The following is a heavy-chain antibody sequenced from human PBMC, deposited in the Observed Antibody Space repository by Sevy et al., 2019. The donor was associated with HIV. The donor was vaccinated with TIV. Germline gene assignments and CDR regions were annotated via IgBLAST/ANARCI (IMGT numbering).Heavy chain of an antibody. J-gene: IGHJ3*02. D-gene: IGHD3-22*01. CDR3: ARGSTYYYDDSGYSTRGDAFDI. CDR2: IYIGGST. Sequence: GGSLRLSCAASGFTVSSNYMTWVRQAPGKGLEWVSVIYIGGSTYYAESVKGRFTISRDNSKNTVYLRMNSLRAEDTAVYYCARGSTYYYDDSGYSTRGDAFDIWGQGTMVTVSS. V-gene: IGHV3-53*01. CDR1: GFTVSSNY.